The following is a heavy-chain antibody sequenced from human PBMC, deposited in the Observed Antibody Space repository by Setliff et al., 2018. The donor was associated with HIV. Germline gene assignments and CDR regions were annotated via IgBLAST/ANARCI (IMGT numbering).Heavy chain of an antibody. CDR1: GGTFSSYA. V-gene: IGHV1-69*05. CDR3: ASGWGATVTLGYNWFDP. D-gene: IGHD4-17*01. Sequence: GASVKVSCKASGGTFSSYAISWVRQAPGQGLEWMGGIIPIFGTANYAQKFQGRVTITTDESTSTAYMELSSLRSEDTAVYYCASGWGATVTLGYNWFDPWGQGTLVTVSS. J-gene: IGHJ5*02. CDR2: IIPIFGTA.